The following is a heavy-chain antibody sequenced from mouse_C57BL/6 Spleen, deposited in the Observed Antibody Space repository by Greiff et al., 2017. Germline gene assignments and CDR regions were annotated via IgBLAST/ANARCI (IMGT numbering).Heavy chain of an antibody. Sequence: QVHVKQPGAELVMPGASVKLSCKASGYTFTSYWMHWVKQRPGQGLEWIGEIDPSDSYTNYNQKFKGKSTLTVDKSSSTAYMQLSSLTSEDSAVYYCARVVGSYEFAYWGQGTLVTVSA. CDR3: ARVVGSYEFAY. CDR1: GYTFTSYW. CDR2: IDPSDSYT. V-gene: IGHV1-69*01. J-gene: IGHJ3*01. D-gene: IGHD1-1*02.